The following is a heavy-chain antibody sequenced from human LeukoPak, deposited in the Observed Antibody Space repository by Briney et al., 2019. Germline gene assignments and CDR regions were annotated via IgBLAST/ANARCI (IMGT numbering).Heavy chain of an antibody. CDR2: MSYDGSNQ. Sequence: GGSLRLSCAASGFTFSSYGMHWVRQAPGKGLEWVAVMSYDGSNQYYGDSVKGRFTISRDNSKNTLYLQMNSLRPEDTAVYYCAKVRPGITAPMASSDNWGQGTLVTVSS. J-gene: IGHJ4*02. V-gene: IGHV3-30*18. CDR1: GFTFSSYG. CDR3: AKVRPGITAPMASSDN. D-gene: IGHD6-13*01.